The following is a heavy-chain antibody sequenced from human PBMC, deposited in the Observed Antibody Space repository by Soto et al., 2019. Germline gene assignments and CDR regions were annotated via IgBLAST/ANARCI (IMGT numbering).Heavy chain of an antibody. CDR2: INAANGDT. CDR1: GYIFTSYA. J-gene: IGHJ4*02. CDR3: TRAPGGVF. Sequence: QVQLVQSGAEEKKPGASVRVSCKASGYIFTSYALHWVRQAPGQSLEWVGWINAANGDTKYARKFQDRLTVTRDTSASTVYMELSSLRSEDTAVDYGTRAPGGVFWGQGTLVTVSS. V-gene: IGHV1-3*05. D-gene: IGHD2-8*01.